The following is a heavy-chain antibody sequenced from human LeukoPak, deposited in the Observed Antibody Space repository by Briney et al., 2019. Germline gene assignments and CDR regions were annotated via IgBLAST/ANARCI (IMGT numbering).Heavy chain of an antibody. CDR3: ARGGGSDFWSGYKPPGRHHGMDV. CDR2: INHSGST. V-gene: IGHV4-34*01. Sequence: PSETLSLTCAVYGGSFSGYYWSWVRQPPGKGLEWIGEINHSGSTNYNPSLKSRVTISVDTSKNQFSLKLSSVTAADTAVYYCARGGGSDFWSGYKPPGRHHGMDVWGQGTTVTVSS. J-gene: IGHJ6*02. CDR1: GGSFSGYY. D-gene: IGHD3-3*01.